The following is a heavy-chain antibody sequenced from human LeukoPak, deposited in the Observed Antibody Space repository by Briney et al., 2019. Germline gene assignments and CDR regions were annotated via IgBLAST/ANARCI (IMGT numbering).Heavy chain of an antibody. D-gene: IGHD3-3*01. J-gene: IGHJ5*02. V-gene: IGHV1-2*02. CDR1: GYTFTSYY. CDR2: INPNSGGT. CDR3: ARDRDYDFWSGSRNWFDP. Sequence: GASVKVSCKASGYTFTSYYMHWVRQAPGQGLEWMGWINPNSGGTNYAQKFQGRVTMTRDMSTSTVYMELSSLRSEDTAVYYCARDRDYDFWSGSRNWFDPWGQGTLVTVSS.